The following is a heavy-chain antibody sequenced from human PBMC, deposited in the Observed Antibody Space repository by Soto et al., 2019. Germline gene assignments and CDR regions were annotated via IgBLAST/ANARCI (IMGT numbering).Heavy chain of an antibody. J-gene: IGHJ4*02. D-gene: IGHD4-17*01. Sequence: QVQLVQSGAEVKKSGASVKVSCKASGYTFTSHDINWVRQATGQGLEWMGWMNPNSGNTGYAQKFPGRVTMTRNTSITTAYMELSSLRSEDTAVYYCTRRAYGYYARFDYWGQGTLVTVSS. CDR1: GYTFTSHD. CDR2: MNPNSGNT. V-gene: IGHV1-8*01. CDR3: TRRAYGYYARFDY.